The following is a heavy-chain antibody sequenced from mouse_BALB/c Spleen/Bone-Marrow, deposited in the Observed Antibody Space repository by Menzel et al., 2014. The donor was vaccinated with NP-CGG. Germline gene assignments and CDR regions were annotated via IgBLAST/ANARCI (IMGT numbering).Heavy chain of an antibody. J-gene: IGHJ4*01. Sequence: EVQLVESGGGLVQPGGSLKLSCATSGFTFSDYYMYWVRQTPEKSLEWVAYITKGGGSTYYPDIVKGRFTISRDNAKNTLYLQMSRLKSEDTAMYYCARQLAYAMDYWGQGTSVTVSS. CDR1: GFTFSDYY. V-gene: IGHV5-12*02. D-gene: IGHD4-1*01. CDR2: ITKGGGST. CDR3: ARQLAYAMDY.